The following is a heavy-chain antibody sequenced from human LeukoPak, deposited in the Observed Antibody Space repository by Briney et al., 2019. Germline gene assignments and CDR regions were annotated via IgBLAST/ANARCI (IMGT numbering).Heavy chain of an antibody. CDR1: GGSISSGNYY. CDR3: ARHPAAQNWFDP. CDR2: VHHSGTI. D-gene: IGHD6-25*01. Sequence: SETLSLTCIVSGGSISSGNYYWDWIRQPPGKVLEWIGNVHHSGTIYYNPSLSSRVTMNVDKSKNQFSLKLTSVTAADTAIYYCARHPAAQNWFDPWGQGALVTVSS. J-gene: IGHJ5*02. V-gene: IGHV4-39*01.